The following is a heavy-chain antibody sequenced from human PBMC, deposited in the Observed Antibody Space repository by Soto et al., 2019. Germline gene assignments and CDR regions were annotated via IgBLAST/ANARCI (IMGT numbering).Heavy chain of an antibody. V-gene: IGHV3-7*01. CDR3: ARDFKKHYYDSSGYYYH. CDR1: GFNLGDDW. CDR2: IKQDGSEK. D-gene: IGHD3-22*01. Sequence: CAVSGFNLGDDWMGWVRQAPGKGLEWVANIKQDGSEKYYADSVKGRFTISRDNSKNTLYLQMNSLRAEDTAVYYCARDFKKHYYDSSGYYYHWGQGTLVTVSS. J-gene: IGHJ5*02.